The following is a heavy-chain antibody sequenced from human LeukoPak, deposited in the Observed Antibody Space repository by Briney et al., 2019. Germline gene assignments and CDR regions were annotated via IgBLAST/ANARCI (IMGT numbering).Heavy chain of an antibody. Sequence: SETLSLTCAVSGYSISSGYYWGWIRQPPRKGLEWIGSIYHNGNTYYNPSLKSRVTISVDTSKNQFSLKLSSVTAADTAVYYCASLTSHPPYYYDKGDAFDIWGQGTMVTVSS. CDR3: ASLTSHPPYYYDKGDAFDI. D-gene: IGHD3-22*01. CDR1: GYSISSGYY. J-gene: IGHJ3*02. CDR2: IYHNGNT. V-gene: IGHV4-38-2*01.